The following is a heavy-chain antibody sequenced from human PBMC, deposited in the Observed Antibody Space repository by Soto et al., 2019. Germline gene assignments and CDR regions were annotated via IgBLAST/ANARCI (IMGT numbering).Heavy chain of an antibody. CDR2: IIPILGIA. CDR1: GGTFSSYT. J-gene: IGHJ5*02. D-gene: IGHD3-10*01. Sequence: GASVKVSCKASGGTFSSYTISWVRPAPGQRLEWMGRIIPILGIANYAQKFQGRVTITADKSTSTAYMELSSLRSEDTAVYYCARDSGYYGSGSYSPGDWFDPWGQGTLVTVSS. V-gene: IGHV1-69*04. CDR3: ARDSGYYGSGSYSPGDWFDP.